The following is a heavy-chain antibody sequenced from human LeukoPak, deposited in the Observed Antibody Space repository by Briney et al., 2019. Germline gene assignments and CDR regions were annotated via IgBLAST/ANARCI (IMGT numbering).Heavy chain of an antibody. CDR3: AKPVCGGDCYRYFDY. V-gene: IGHV3-30*18. CDR1: GFTFSSYG. Sequence: GGSLRLSCAASGFTFSSYGMHWVRQAPGKWLEWVAVISYDGSNKYYADSVKGRFTISRDNSKNTLYLQMNSLRAEGTAVYYCAKPVCGGDCYRYFDYWGQGTLVTVSS. D-gene: IGHD2-21*02. CDR2: ISYDGSNK. J-gene: IGHJ4*02.